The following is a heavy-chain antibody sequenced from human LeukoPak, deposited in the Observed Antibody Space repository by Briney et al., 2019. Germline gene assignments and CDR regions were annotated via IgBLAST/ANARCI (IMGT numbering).Heavy chain of an antibody. D-gene: IGHD2-21*02. CDR2: INPNSGGT. Sequence: ASVKVSCKASGYTFTGYYIHRVRQAPGQGLEWMGWINPNSGGTIYAQKFQGRVTMTRDTSISTAYMELSRLRSDDTAVYYCARDYCGGDCYYDYWGQGTLVTVSS. V-gene: IGHV1-2*02. J-gene: IGHJ4*02. CDR3: ARDYCGGDCYYDY. CDR1: GYTFTGYY.